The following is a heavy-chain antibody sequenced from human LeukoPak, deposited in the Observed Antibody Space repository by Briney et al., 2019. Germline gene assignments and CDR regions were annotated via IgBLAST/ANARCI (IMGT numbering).Heavy chain of an antibody. J-gene: IGHJ4*02. Sequence: GGSLRLSCAASGFTFDDYAMHWARQAPGKGLERVSLIGWDGGYTYYADSVKGRFTISRDNSKNSLYLQMNSLRAEDTALYYCAKGGVYDSSVYFDYWGQGTLVTVSS. CDR3: AKGGVYDSSVYFDY. V-gene: IGHV3-43D*03. CDR2: IGWDGGYT. CDR1: GFTFDDYA. D-gene: IGHD3-22*01.